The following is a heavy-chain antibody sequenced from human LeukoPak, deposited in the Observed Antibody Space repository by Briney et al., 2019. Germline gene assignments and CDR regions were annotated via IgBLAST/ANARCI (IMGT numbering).Heavy chain of an antibody. J-gene: IGHJ4*02. D-gene: IGHD3-10*01. CDR3: ARHGSGSELFDY. V-gene: IGHV3-53*01. Sequence: GGSLRLSCAASGFIVSSNYMSWVRQAPGKGLEWVSVIYSGGSTYYADSMKGRFTISRDTSKNTLYLQMNSLRAEDTAVYYCARHGSGSELFDYWGQGTLVTVSS. CDR1: GFIVSSNY. CDR2: IYSGGST.